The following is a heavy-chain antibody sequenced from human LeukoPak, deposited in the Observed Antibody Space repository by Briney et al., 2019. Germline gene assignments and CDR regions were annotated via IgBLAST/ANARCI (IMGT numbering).Heavy chain of an antibody. CDR2: ISWNSGTT. Sequence: SLRLSCTASGFTFKDYAMYWVRQAPGKGLEWVSGISWNSGTTDYADSVKGRFTVSRDNAKDSLYYCAKDQGRYVSKYYFDYWGRGTLVTVSS. CDR3: Y. V-gene: IGHV3-9*01. J-gene: IGHJ4*02. CDR1: GFTFKDYA. D-gene: IGHD2/OR15-2a*01.